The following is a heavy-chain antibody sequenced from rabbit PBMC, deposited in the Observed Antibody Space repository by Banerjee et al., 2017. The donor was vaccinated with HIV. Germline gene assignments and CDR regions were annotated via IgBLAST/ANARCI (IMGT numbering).Heavy chain of an antibody. D-gene: IGHD7-1*01. CDR3: ARWANYAGYGDVDYFNL. CDR1: GFSFSTNYW. CDR2: LYATNVDRT. Sequence: QEQLVESGGGLVKPEGSLTLTCKASGFSFSTNYWICWVRQASGKGLEWIACLYATNVDRTYYASWAKGRFTISKTSSTTVTLQMTSLTAADTATYFCARWANYAGYGDVDYFNLWGPGTLVTVS. J-gene: IGHJ4*01. V-gene: IGHV1S45*01.